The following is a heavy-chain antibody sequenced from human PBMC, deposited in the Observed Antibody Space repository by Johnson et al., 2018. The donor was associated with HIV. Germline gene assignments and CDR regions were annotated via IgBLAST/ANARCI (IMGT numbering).Heavy chain of an antibody. Sequence: VQLVESGGGVVQPGRSLRLSCAASGFTFSSYAMHWVRQAPGKGLEWVSYISSSGSTIYYADSVKGRFTISRDNAKNSLYLQMNSLRAEDTAVYYCARDTYYYDSSGYLDAFDIWGQGTMVTVSS. J-gene: IGHJ3*02. CDR2: ISSSGSTI. CDR1: GFTFSSYA. D-gene: IGHD3-22*01. CDR3: ARDTYYYDSSGYLDAFDI. V-gene: IGHV3-48*04.